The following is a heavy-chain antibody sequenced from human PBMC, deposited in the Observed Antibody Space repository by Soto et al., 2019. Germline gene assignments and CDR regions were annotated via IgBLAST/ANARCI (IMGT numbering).Heavy chain of an antibody. CDR2: MNPGSGKT. CDR1: GYTFINFD. CDR3: ARRASAGTLNCFDP. D-gene: IGHD6-13*01. Sequence: SVKVSCKASGYTFINFDISWVRQATGQGLEWMGWMNPGSGKTGYANKFQGRVTMTRDASTSTAHLELSSLTSEDTAVYYCARRASAGTLNCFDPWGQGTLVTVSS. J-gene: IGHJ5*02. V-gene: IGHV1-8*02.